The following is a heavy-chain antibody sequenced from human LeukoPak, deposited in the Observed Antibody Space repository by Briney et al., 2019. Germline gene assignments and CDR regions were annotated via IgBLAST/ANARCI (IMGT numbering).Heavy chain of an antibody. Sequence: GGSLRLPCAASGFTFSSFWMHWLRQVPGKGLVWVSRINGDGSSTAYADSVRGRFTISRDNAKNTLYLQMNSLRAEDTSVYYCVKGALFDYWGQGALVTVSS. CDR2: INGDGSST. CDR1: GFTFSSFW. CDR3: VKGALFDY. V-gene: IGHV3-74*03. J-gene: IGHJ4*02.